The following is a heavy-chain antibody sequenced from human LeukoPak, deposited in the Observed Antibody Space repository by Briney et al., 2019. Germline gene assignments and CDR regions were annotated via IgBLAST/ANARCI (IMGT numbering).Heavy chain of an antibody. J-gene: IGHJ4*02. Sequence: GGSLRLSCAASGFTFSNAWMSWVRQAPGKGLEWVGRIKSKTDGGTTDYAAPVKGRFTISRDDSKNTLYLQMNSLKTEDTAVYYCTAHITMVRGVIILGLGGAGGYWGQGTLVTVSS. D-gene: IGHD3-10*01. CDR1: GFTFSNAW. CDR2: IKSKTDGGTT. CDR3: TAHITMVRGVIILGLGGAGGY. V-gene: IGHV3-15*01.